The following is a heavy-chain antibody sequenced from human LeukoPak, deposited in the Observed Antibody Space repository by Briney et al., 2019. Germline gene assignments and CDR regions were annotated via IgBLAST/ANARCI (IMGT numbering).Heavy chain of an antibody. Sequence: PSETLSLTCTVSGGSISTYYWSWIRQPPGKGLEWIGYIYYSGSTTYNPSLKSRVTISIDTSTNQFSLKLSSVTAADTAVYYCARTSYTSGYYYYYMDVWGKGTTVTVSS. D-gene: IGHD3-22*01. CDR1: GGSISTYY. J-gene: IGHJ6*03. CDR2: IYYSGST. V-gene: IGHV4-59*01. CDR3: ARTSYTSGYYYYYMDV.